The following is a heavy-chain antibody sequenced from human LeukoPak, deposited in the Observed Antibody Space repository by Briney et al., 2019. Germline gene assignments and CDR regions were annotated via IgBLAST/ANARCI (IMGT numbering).Heavy chain of an antibody. CDR3: ARDPSGSSSWYDY. V-gene: IGHV4-61*02. CDR2: IYISGST. D-gene: IGHD6-13*01. CDR1: GGSISSGSYY. Sequence: SETLSLTGTGSGGSISSGSYYWNWIRQPAGKGLEWIGRIYISGSTNYNPSLKSRVTISVDTSKNQFSLKLSSVTAADTAVYYCARDPSGSSSWYDYWGQGTLVTVSS. J-gene: IGHJ4*02.